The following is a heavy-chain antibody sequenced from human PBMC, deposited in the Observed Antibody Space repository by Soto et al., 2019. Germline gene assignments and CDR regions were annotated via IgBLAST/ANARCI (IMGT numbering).Heavy chain of an antibody. CDR2: ISGSGGST. V-gene: IGHV3-23*01. CDR3: AKDLMRGMATLGYFDY. CDR1: GFTFSSYA. J-gene: IGHJ4*02. D-gene: IGHD5-12*01. Sequence: EVQLLESGGGLVQPGGSLRLSCAASGFTFSSYAMSWVRQAPGKGLEWVSAISGSGGSTYYADSVKGRFTISRDNSKNTLDLQMNSLRAEDTAVYYCAKDLMRGMATLGYFDYWGQGTLVTVSS.